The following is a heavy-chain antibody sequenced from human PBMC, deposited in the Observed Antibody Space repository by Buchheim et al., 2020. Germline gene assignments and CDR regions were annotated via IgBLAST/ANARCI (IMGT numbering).Heavy chain of an antibody. CDR1: GYTFTSYD. Sequence: QVQLVQSGAEVKKPGASVKVSCKASGYTFTSYDINWVRQAPGQGLEWMGWMNPNSGNTGYAQKFQGRVTMTRNTSISTAYMELSSLRSEDTAVYYCARARRIVVVVAATPYYYYYMDVWGKGTT. D-gene: IGHD2-15*01. J-gene: IGHJ6*03. CDR3: ARARRIVVVVAATPYYYYYMDV. V-gene: IGHV1-8*01. CDR2: MNPNSGNT.